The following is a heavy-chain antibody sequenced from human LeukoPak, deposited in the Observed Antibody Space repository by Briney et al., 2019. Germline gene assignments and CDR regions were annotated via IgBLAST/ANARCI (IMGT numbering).Heavy chain of an antibody. CDR2: INAGNGNT. D-gene: IGHD2-2*01. J-gene: IGHJ3*02. CDR1: GYTFTSYA. V-gene: IGHV1-3*03. CDR3: ARGRDIVVVPAANEGDAFDI. Sequence: ASVKVSCKASGYTFTSYAMNWVRQAPGQGLEWMGWINAGNGNTKYSREFQGRVTITRDTSASTAYMELSSLRSEDMAVYYCARGRDIVVVPAANEGDAFDIWGQGTMVTVSS.